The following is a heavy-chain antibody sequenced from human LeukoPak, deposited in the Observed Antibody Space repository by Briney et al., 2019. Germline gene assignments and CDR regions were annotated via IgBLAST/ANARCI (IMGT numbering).Heavy chain of an antibody. V-gene: IGHV4-39*01. CDR1: AGSISSDSYY. CDR2: IYYSGNT. CDR3: ARHRRDYYGSGRMYYFDY. Sequence: SETLSLTCTVSAGSISSDSYYWGWISQPPGKGLEWIGTIYYSGNTYYNPSLKSRLTISVDTSKNQCSLKLSSVTAADTAVYYCARHRRDYYGSGRMYYFDYWGQGTLVTVSS. J-gene: IGHJ4*02. D-gene: IGHD3-10*01.